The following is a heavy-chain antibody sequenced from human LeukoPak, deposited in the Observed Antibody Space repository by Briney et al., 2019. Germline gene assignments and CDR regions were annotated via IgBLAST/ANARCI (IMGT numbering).Heavy chain of an antibody. CDR1: GGSISSYY. Sequence: PSETLSLTCTISGGSISSYYWSWIRQPPGKGLEWIGYTHDNGDTNYNPSLKSRVTNSVDTSKNQSSLKLSSVTAADTAVYYCARHGPIGPKRGYFDYWGQGILVTVSS. V-gene: IGHV4-59*08. D-gene: IGHD1-26*01. CDR3: ARHGPIGPKRGYFDY. J-gene: IGHJ4*02. CDR2: THDNGDT.